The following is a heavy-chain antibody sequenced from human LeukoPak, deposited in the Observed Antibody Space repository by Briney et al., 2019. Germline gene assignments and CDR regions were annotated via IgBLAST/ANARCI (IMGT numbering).Heavy chain of an antibody. CDR1: GFTFSSSW. Sequence: GGSLRLSCAASGFTFSSSWMTWVRQAPGKGLEWVANIKRDGSDKNYVDSVKGRFTISRDNAKNSLFLQMSSLRDEDTALYYCATEHWGPNSWGQGTLVTVSS. CDR3: ATEHWGPNS. CDR2: IKRDGSDK. D-gene: IGHD3-16*01. J-gene: IGHJ4*02. V-gene: IGHV3-7*01.